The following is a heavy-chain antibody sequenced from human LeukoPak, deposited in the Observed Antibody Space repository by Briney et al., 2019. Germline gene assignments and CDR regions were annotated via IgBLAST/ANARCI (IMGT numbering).Heavy chain of an antibody. CDR3: ASSPFYYYNMDV. J-gene: IGHJ6*03. CDR1: GYTFTSYD. V-gene: IGHV1-8*01. Sequence: ASVKVSCKASGYTFTSYDINWVRQATGQGLEWMGWMNPNSGNTGYAQKFQGRVTMTRNTSISTAYMELSSLRSEDTAVYYCASSPFYYYNMDVWGKGTTVTVSS. CDR2: MNPNSGNT.